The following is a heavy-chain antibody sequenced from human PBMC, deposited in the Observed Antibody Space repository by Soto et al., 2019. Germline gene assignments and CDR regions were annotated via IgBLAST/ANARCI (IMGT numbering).Heavy chain of an antibody. J-gene: IGHJ4*02. Sequence: SETLSLTCTVSGGSISSYYWSWIRQPPGKGLEWIGYIYYSGSTNYNPSLKSRVTISVDTSKNQFSLKLSSVTAADTAVYYCARRIKVRGVITLDYWGQGTLVTVSS. V-gene: IGHV4-59*08. CDR3: ARRIKVRGVITLDY. CDR1: GGSISSYY. D-gene: IGHD3-10*01. CDR2: IYYSGST.